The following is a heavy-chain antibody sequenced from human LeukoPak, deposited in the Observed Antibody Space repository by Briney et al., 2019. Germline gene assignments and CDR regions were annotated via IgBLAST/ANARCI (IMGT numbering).Heavy chain of an antibody. J-gene: IGHJ4*02. Sequence: PGRSLRLSCAASGFTFSSYGMHWVRQAPGKGLEWVAVISYDGSYKYYADSVKGRFTISRDNSKSTLFLQLNSLRAEDTAIYYCARDRDYDSNLLDYWGQGTLVTVSS. CDR1: GFTFSSYG. CDR3: ARDRDYDSNLLDY. D-gene: IGHD3-22*01. CDR2: ISYDGSYK. V-gene: IGHV3-30*03.